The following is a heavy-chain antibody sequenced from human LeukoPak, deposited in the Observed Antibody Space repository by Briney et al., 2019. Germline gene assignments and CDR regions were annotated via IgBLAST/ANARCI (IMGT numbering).Heavy chain of an antibody. CDR1: GFTFSDHY. D-gene: IGHD6-19*01. CDR3: ARVGSSSGWSNLHYYGMDV. V-gene: IGHV3-11*06. CDR2: ISSSSSYI. J-gene: IGHJ6*02. Sequence: GGSLRLSCAAAGFTFSDHYMTWIRQAPGKGLEWVSSISSSSSYIYYADSVKGRFTISRDNAKNSLYLQMNSLRAEDTAVYYCARVGSSSGWSNLHYYGMDVWGQGTTVTVSS.